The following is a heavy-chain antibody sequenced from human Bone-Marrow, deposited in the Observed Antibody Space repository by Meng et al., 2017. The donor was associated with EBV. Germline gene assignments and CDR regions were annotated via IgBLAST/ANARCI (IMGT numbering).Heavy chain of an antibody. V-gene: IGHV3-53*01. J-gene: IGHJ4*02. D-gene: IGHD2-15*01. Sequence: EVQWVESGGGVIQPGGFMRLSCAASGFNVRSNYMSWVRQAPGKGLEWVSVIYSGGSTYYADSVKGRFTISRDNSKNTLYLQMNSLRAEDTAVYFCARTAGGISGPCDYWGQGILVTVSS. CDR2: IYSGGST. CDR1: GFNVRSNY. CDR3: ARTAGGISGPCDY.